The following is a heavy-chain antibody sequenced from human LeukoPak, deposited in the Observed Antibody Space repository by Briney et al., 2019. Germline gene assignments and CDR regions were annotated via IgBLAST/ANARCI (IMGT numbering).Heavy chain of an antibody. D-gene: IGHD3-16*01. CDR2: ISGSGSTT. V-gene: IGHV3-23*01. CDR3: TKRDYGGFPYYLDY. J-gene: IGHJ4*02. Sequence: GGSLRLSCTASGFPFSSYAMTWVRQAPGKGLAWVSTISGSGSTTYYADSVKGRFTISRDNSRNTLYLQMNSLRVEDTAVYYCTKRDYGGFPYYLDYWGQGTLVTVSS. CDR1: GFPFSSYA.